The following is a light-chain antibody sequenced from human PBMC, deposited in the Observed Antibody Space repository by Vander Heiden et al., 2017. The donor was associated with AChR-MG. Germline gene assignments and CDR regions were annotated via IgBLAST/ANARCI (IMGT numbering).Light chain of an antibody. Sequence: DIQMTQSPSSLSASVGDRVTITCRASQGISNYLAWYQQKPGKGPKLLIYAASTLQSGVPSRCSGSGSGTDFTLTISSLHPEDVATYYCQKYNCTPPFTFGHGTKVDIK. CDR2: AAS. J-gene: IGKJ3*01. CDR1: QGISNY. V-gene: IGKV1-27*01. CDR3: QKYNCTPPFT.